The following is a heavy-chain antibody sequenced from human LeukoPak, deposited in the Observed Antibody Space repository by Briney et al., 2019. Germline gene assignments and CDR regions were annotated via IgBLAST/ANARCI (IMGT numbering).Heavy chain of an antibody. CDR1: GGTFSSYA. V-gene: IGHV1-69*05. CDR3: ARNSKYCSGGGCYDPFDY. D-gene: IGHD2-15*01. Sequence: SVKVPCKASGGTFSSYAISWVRQAPGQGLEWMGGIIPIFGTANYAQKFQGRVTITTDESTSTAYMELSSLRSEDTAVYYCARNSKYCSGGGCYDPFDYWGQGTLVTVSS. J-gene: IGHJ4*02. CDR2: IIPIFGTA.